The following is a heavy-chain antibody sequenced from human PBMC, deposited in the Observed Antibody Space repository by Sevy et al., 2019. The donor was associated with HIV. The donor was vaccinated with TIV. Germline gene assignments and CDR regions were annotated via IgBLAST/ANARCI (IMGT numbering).Heavy chain of an antibody. V-gene: IGHV3-23*01. D-gene: IGHD6-13*01. CDR3: AKHYIHDIADGWYFDL. Sequence: GGSLRLSCAASGFTFNNYAMSWVRQAPGKGLEGKGLEWVSTISGGGGGTYYADSVRGGLTISRDNSKNTLYLQVNSLRVEDTATYYCAKHYIHDIADGWYFDLWGRGTLVTVSS. CDR1: GFTFNNYA. J-gene: IGHJ2*01. CDR2: ISGGGGGT.